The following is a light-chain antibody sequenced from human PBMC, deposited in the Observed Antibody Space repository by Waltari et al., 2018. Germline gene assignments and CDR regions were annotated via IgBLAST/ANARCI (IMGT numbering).Light chain of an antibody. V-gene: IGKV4-1*01. J-gene: IGKJ2*01. CDR3: QQYYSIPQT. CDR1: RRFLYSSNNKNY. CDR2: WAS. Sequence: DIVMTQSPDSLTVSLGERATINCKSSRRFLYSSNNKNYLAWYQQKPGQPPKLLIFWASTRESGVPDRFSGSGSGTDFTLTISSLQAEDVAVYYCQQYYSIPQTFGQGTKLEIK.